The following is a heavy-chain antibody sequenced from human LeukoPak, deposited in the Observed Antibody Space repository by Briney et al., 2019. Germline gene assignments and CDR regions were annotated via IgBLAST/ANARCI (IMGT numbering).Heavy chain of an antibody. Sequence: ASVKVSXKASGYTFTSYGISWVRQAPGQGLEWMGWISAYNGNTNYAQKLQGRVTMTTDTSTSTAYMELRSLRSDDTAVYYCARDRCGDCYRDFDYWGQGTLVTVSS. CDR1: GYTFTSYG. CDR3: ARDRCGDCYRDFDY. CDR2: ISAYNGNT. J-gene: IGHJ4*02. V-gene: IGHV1-18*01. D-gene: IGHD2-21*02.